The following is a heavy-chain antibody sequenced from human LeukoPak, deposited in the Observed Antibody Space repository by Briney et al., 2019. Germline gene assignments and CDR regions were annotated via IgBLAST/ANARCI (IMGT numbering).Heavy chain of an antibody. V-gene: IGHV1-24*01. CDR3: ARLSQFRGRVDY. CDR1: GYTLTELS. J-gene: IGHJ4*02. D-gene: IGHD4/OR15-4a*01. CDR2: FDPEDGET. Sequence: VASVKVSCKVSGYTLTELSMHWVRQAPGKGLEWMGGFDPEDGETIYAQKFQGRVTMTEDTSTDTAYMELSSLRSDDTAVYYCARLSQFRGRVDYWGQGTLVTVSS.